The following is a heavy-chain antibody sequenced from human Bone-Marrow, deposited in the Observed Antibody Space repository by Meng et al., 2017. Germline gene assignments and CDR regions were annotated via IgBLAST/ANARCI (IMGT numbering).Heavy chain of an antibody. D-gene: IGHD7-27*01. CDR3: ASWGWEFDP. CDR1: GFTFSSYE. CDR2: ISSSGSTI. J-gene: IGHJ5*02. V-gene: IGHV3-48*03. Sequence: LSLTCAASGFTFSSYEMNWVRQAPGKGLEWVSYISSSGSTIYYADSVKGRFTISRDNAKNSLYLQMNSLRAEDTAVYYCASWGWEFDPWGQGTLVTVSS.